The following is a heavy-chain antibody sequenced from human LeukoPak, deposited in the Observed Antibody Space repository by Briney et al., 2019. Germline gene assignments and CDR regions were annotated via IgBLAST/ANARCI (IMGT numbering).Heavy chain of an antibody. CDR2: IYYSGST. V-gene: IGHV4-39*01. CDR3: ARQGADYFYYIDV. CDR1: GGSISSSSYY. D-gene: IGHD3-16*01. J-gene: IGHJ6*03. Sequence: SETLSLTCTVSGGSISSSSYYWGWIRQPPGKGLEWIGSIYYSGSTYYNPSLKSRVTISVDTSKNQLSLKLTSMTAADTAVYYCARQGADYFYYIDVWGEGTAVAVSS.